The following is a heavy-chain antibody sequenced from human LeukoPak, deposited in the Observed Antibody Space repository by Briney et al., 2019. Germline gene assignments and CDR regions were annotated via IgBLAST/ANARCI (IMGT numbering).Heavy chain of an antibody. CDR3: TKDKRIDYSGAGSYYNEAYYYYGIDV. D-gene: IGHD3-10*01. V-gene: IGHV3-9*01. CDR2: ISWNSGNI. Sequence: GGSLRLSCAASGFTFSSYSKNWVRQAPGKGLEWVSGISWNSGNIGYADSVKGRFTISRDNAKRSLYLQMNSLRAEDTALYYCTKDKRIDYSGAGSYYNEAYYYYGIDVWGQGTTVTVSS. CDR1: GFTFSSYS. J-gene: IGHJ6*02.